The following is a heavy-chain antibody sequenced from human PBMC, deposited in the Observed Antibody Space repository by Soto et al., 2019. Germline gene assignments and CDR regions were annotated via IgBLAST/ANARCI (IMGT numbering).Heavy chain of an antibody. CDR3: ARGGALSTSWYWGDGLDS. CDR2: IIPVFGTP. J-gene: IGHJ4*02. D-gene: IGHD6-13*01. Sequence: QVQLEQSGSEVKKSGSSVKVSCKSSGYSFSSHAITWVRQAPGQGLEWMGGIIPVFGTPSYAQKFQGSVTISADKSTNTSSLELRSLRSEDTAVYYCARGGALSTSWYWGDGLDSWGQGTQVTVSS. V-gene: IGHV1-69*06. CDR1: GYSFSSHA.